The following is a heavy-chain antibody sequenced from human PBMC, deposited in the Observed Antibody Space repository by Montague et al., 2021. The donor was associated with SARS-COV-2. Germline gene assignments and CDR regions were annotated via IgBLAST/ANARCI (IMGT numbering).Heavy chain of an antibody. D-gene: IGHD3-10*01. V-gene: IGHV4-34*01. CDR1: GTSFSGYY. CDR3: ARLRDGVVPSPILGVGPYYSYYYMDV. CDR2: INHGGST. J-gene: IGHJ6*03. Sequence: SETLSLTCAVHGTSFSGYYWNWIRQPPGKGLEWIGEINHGGSTKYSPSLKSRPTISADTSKNQFSLKLTSVAAADTAVYYCARLRDGVVPSPILGVGPYYSYYYMDVRGRGTTVTVSS.